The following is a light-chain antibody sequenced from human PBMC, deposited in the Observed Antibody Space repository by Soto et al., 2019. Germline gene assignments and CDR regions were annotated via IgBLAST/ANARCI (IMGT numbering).Light chain of an antibody. CDR3: QSYDSSLSGSV. CDR1: SSNIGAGYD. Sequence: VLTQPPSVSGAPGQRVTISCTGSSSNIGAGYDVHWYQQLPGTAPKLLISGNSNRPSGVPDRFSGSKSGTSASLAITGLQAEDEADYYCQSYDSSLSGSVFGGGTKLTVL. V-gene: IGLV1-40*01. CDR2: GNS. J-gene: IGLJ2*01.